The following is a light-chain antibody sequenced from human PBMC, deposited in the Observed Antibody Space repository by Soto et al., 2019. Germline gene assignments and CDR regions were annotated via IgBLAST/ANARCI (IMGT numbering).Light chain of an antibody. CDR1: SSNVGSNA. CDR3: AAWDDSLNGVI. CDR2: SNS. V-gene: IGLV1-44*01. Sequence: HSVLTQPPSASGTPGQRVTISCSGSSSNVGSNAVNWYRHLPGTAPKLLIYSNSQRPSGVPDRFSGSKSGTSASLAISGLQSGDEADYYCAAWDDSLNGVIFGGGTKLTVL. J-gene: IGLJ2*01.